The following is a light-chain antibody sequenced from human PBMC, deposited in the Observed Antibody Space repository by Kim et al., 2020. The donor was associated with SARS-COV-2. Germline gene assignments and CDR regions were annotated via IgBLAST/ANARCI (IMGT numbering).Light chain of an antibody. V-gene: IGKV1-5*01. CDR3: LHLGT. CDR1: QSISDW. CDR2: HAS. J-gene: IGKJ1*01. Sequence: LQVTQSPSTLSASVGDRVTITCRASQSISDWLAWYQQKPGKAPKLLIYHASTLQGGVPSRFSGSGSGTEFTLTINGLQPDDFGTYYCLHLGTFGLGTKVDIK.